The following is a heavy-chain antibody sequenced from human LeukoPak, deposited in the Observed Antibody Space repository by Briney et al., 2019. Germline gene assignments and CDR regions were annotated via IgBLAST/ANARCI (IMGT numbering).Heavy chain of an antibody. CDR3: AREAMVRGVMETYYYYGMDV. V-gene: IGHV1-18*04. Sequence: ASVKVSCKASGYTFTSYGIIWVRQAPGQGLEWMGWISAYNGNTNYAQKLQGRVTMTTDTSTSTAYMELRSLRSDDTAVYYCAREAMVRGVMETYYYYGMDVWGKGTTVTVSS. D-gene: IGHD3-10*01. CDR1: GYTFTSYG. CDR2: ISAYNGNT. J-gene: IGHJ6*04.